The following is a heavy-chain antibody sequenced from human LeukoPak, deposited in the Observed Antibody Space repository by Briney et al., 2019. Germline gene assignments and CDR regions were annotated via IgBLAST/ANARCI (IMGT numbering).Heavy chain of an antibody. CDR3: ARIGVATTRYYYYYYGMDV. D-gene: IGHD5-12*01. J-gene: IGHJ6*02. CDR2: MNPNSGNT. Sequence: ASVKVSCKASGYTFTSYDINWVRQATGQGLEWMGWMNPNSGNTGYAQKFQGRVTMTRNTSISTAYMELSSLRSEDTAVYYCARIGVATTRYYYYYYGMDVWGQGTTVTVSS. CDR1: GYTFTSYD. V-gene: IGHV1-8*01.